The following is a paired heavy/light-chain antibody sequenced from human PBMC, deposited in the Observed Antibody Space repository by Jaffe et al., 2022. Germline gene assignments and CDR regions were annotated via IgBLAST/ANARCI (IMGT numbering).Heavy chain of an antibody. J-gene: IGHJ2*01. CDR2: ISTNDGST. V-gene: IGHV1-18*01. Sequence: QVQLVQSGAEVKKPGASVKVSCKASGYTFTSFGLSWVRQAPGQGLEWMGYISTNDGSTKYAQNVRDRVTMTTDTFATTVYMELKSLRFDDTAVYYCARGYWYFDVWGRGTRVTVSS. CDR3: ARGYWYFDV. CDR1: GYTFTSFG.
Light chain of an antibody. Sequence: SYVLTQPPSVSVAPGQTAAITCGGNNIGSQSVHWYQQKPGQAPVMVVYDDYDRPSGIPERFSGSNSGNTATLTINRVEVGDEADYYCQIWDSSSDHPGVFGGGTKLTVL. V-gene: IGLV3-21*02. CDR2: DDY. CDR3: QIWDSSSDHPGV. J-gene: IGLJ3*02. CDR1: NIGSQS.